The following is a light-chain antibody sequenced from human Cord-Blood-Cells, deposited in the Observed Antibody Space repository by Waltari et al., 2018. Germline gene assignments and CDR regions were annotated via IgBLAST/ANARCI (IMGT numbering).Light chain of an antibody. CDR2: EGS. CDR3: CSYAGSSTWV. Sequence: QSALTQPASVSGSPGPSITLPCTGTSSDVGSYNLDSWYQQHPGKAPKLMIFEGSKRPSGFSNRFSGSKSGNTASLTISGLQSEDEADYYCCSYAGSSTWVFGGGTKLTVL. J-gene: IGLJ3*02. V-gene: IGLV2-23*01. CDR1: SSDVGSYNL.